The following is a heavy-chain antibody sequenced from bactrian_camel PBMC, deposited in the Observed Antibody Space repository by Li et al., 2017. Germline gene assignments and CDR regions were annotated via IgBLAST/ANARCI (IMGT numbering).Heavy chain of an antibody. CDR2: LWIGGATT. CDR3: AADQLYGTCRDVLDIPA. D-gene: IGHD6*01. CDR1: RYTYKRNC. V-gene: IGHV3S40*01. J-gene: IGHJ4*01. Sequence: VQLVESGGGSVQAGGSLTLSCAAGRYTYKRNCMGWFRQRPGKDREGLAVLWIGGATTTYADSVKGRFIITRDKAKDLVYLQMNGLQPEDTGMYYCAADQLYGTCRDVLDIPARGQGTQVTVS.